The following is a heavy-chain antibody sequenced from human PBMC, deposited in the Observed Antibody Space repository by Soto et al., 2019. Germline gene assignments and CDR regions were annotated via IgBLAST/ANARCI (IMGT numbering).Heavy chain of an antibody. D-gene: IGHD2-8*01. J-gene: IGHJ4*02. V-gene: IGHV3-64D*06. CDR3: VKANKYDFDY. CDR1: GFTFCSYA. Sequence: PGGALRLSCSASGFTFCSYAMHWVRQAPGKGLEYVSAISSNGGSTYYADSVKGRFTISRDNSKNTLYLQMSSLRAEDTAVYYCVKANKYDFDYWGQGTLVTVSS. CDR2: ISSNGGST.